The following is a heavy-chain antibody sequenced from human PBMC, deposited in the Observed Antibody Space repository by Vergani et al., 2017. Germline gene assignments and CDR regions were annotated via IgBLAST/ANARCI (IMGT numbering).Heavy chain of an antibody. CDR3: ARGGLKYYDFWSGYYRAYYYYYGMDV. CDR1: GFTFSSYS. J-gene: IGHJ6*02. D-gene: IGHD3-3*01. CDR2: ISSSSRYI. Sequence: EVQLVESGGGLVKPGGSLRLSCAASGFTFSSYSMNWVRQAPGKGLEWVSSISSSSRYIYYADAVKGRFTISRDNAKTSLYRQMNSRRAEDTAVYYCARGGLKYYDFWSGYYRAYYYYYGMDVWGQGTTVTVSS. V-gene: IGHV3-21*01.